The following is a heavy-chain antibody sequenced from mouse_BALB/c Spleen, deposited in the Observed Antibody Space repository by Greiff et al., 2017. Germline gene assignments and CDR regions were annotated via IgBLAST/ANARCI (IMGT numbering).Heavy chain of an antibody. CDR3: ARKLLLRSSYAMDY. CDR1: GFSLTSYG. CDR2: IWAGGST. Sequence: QVQLKESGPGLVAPSQSLSITCTVSGFSLTSYGVHWVRQPPGKGLEWLGVIWAGGSTNYNSALMSRLSISKDNSKSQVFLKMNSLQTDDTAMYYGARKLLLRSSYAMDYWGQGTSVTVAS. D-gene: IGHD1-1*01. V-gene: IGHV2-9*02. J-gene: IGHJ4*01.